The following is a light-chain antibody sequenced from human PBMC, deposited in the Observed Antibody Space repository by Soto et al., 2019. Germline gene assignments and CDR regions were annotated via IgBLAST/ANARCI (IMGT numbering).Light chain of an antibody. V-gene: IGLV2-14*01. CDR2: DVS. CDR1: NSDVGAYNY. Sequence: SVLAQPASVSGSPGQSITISCTGTNSDVGAYNYVSWYQQHPDKVPKLIIHDVSNRPSGVSNRFSGSKSDKTASLTISGLQAEDEADYYCSSYTRSRTVVFGGGTKVTVL. CDR3: SSYTRSRTVV. J-gene: IGLJ2*01.